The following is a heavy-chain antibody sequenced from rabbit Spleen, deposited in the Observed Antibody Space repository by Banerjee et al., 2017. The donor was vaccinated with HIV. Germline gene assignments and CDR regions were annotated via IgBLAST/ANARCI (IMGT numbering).Heavy chain of an antibody. CDR1: GFSFSDGYV. D-gene: IGHD8-1*01. CDR2: TNSFSGRS. V-gene: IGHV1S45*01. CDR3: ARNGAGSNYAFKL. J-gene: IGHJ4*01. Sequence: QEQLEESGGDLVKPEGSLTLTCKASGFSFSDGYVSSWVRQAPGKGLEWIASTNSFSGRSVYATWTKGRFTVSRASWTTMTLQVTSLTAADTATYFCARNGAGSNYAFKLWGQGTLVTVS.